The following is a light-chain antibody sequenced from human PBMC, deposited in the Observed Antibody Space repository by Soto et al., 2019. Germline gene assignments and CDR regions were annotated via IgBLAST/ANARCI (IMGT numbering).Light chain of an antibody. CDR2: DAS. CDR1: QSVSSSY. Sequence: EIVLTQSPATLSLSPGERATLSCGASQSVSSSYLAWYQQKPGLAPRLLIYDASTRATGIPARFSGSGSGTDFTLTISSLEPEDFAVYYCQQRSDWPPITFGQGTRLEIK. V-gene: IGKV3D-20*02. J-gene: IGKJ5*01. CDR3: QQRSDWPPIT.